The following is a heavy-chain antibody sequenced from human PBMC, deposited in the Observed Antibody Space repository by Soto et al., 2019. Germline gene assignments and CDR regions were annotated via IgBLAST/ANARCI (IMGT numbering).Heavy chain of an antibody. Sequence: EVQLVESGGGLVQPGGSLRLSCAASGFTFSGQWMYWVRQAPGKGLVWVSRIDGNGRTTDYADSVKGRFTISRDNAKNTRFLQMNSLRGEDTAVYYCAAAMVRGSPKRAFEIWGQGTTVIVS. J-gene: IGHJ3*02. CDR2: IDGNGRTT. V-gene: IGHV3-74*01. D-gene: IGHD3-10*01. CDR3: AAAMVRGSPKRAFEI. CDR1: GFTFSGQW.